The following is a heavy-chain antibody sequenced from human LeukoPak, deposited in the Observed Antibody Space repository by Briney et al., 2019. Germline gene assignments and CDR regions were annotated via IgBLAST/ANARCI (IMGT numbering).Heavy chain of an antibody. D-gene: IGHD5-18*01. V-gene: IGHV4-39*07. CDR2: IYYSGST. Sequence: SETLSLTCTVSGGSISSSSYYWGWIRQPPGKGLEWIGSIYYSGSTYYNPSLKSRVTISVDTSKNQFSLKLSSVTAADTAVYYCARLGYSYGSDWFDPWGQGTLVTVSS. CDR3: ARLGYSYGSDWFDP. J-gene: IGHJ5*02. CDR1: GGSISSSSYY.